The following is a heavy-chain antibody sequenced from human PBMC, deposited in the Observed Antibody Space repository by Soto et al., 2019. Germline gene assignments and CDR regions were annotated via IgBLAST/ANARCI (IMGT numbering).Heavy chain of an antibody. V-gene: IGHV1-2*02. Sequence: QVQLVQSGAEVKEPGASVKVSCKASGYTVTGYYMHWARQAPGQGLEWMGWIKSFNGDTNYAQKFQGRVTLTRDTSISTAYMELSRLKSDDTAVYYCARVVSPYYDVLTGNWFDPWGQGTLVTVSS. J-gene: IGHJ5*02. CDR1: GYTVTGYY. CDR3: ARVVSPYYDVLTGNWFDP. CDR2: IKSFNGDT. D-gene: IGHD3-9*01.